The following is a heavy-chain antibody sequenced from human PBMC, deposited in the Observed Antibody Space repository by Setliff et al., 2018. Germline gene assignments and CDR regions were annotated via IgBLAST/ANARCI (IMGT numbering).Heavy chain of an antibody. J-gene: IGHJ4*02. CDR1: GFVFTNYA. CDR3: VRSSAPQVVLAADFDF. Sequence: ASVKVSCKASGFVFTNYAITWVRQAPGQGLEWMGWISPYSGNTNYPQWPQDRVTMTIDTSATTVYMELQSLRSDDTAVYYCVRSSAPQVVLAADFDFWGQGTPVTVSS. V-gene: IGHV1-18*01. CDR2: ISPYSGNT. D-gene: IGHD6-19*01.